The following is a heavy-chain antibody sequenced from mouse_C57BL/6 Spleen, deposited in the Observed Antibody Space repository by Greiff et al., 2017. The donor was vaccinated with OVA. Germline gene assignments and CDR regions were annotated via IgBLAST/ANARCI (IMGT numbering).Heavy chain of an antibody. CDR2: INPGSGGT. CDR1: GYAFTNYL. Sequence: VQLQQSGAELVRPGTSVTVSCKASGYAFTNYLIEWVKQRPGQGLEWIGVINPGSGGTNYNEKFKGKATLTADKSSSTAYMQLSSLTSEDSAVYFCARGWDAMDYWGQGTSVTVSS. D-gene: IGHD2-3*01. J-gene: IGHJ4*01. V-gene: IGHV1-54*01. CDR3: ARGWDAMDY.